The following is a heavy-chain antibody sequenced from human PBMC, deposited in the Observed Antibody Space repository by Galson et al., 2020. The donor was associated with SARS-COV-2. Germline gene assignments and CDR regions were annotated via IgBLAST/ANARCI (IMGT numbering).Heavy chain of an antibody. Sequence: ASVKVSCKPSGYSFTRYTIQWVRQAPGQRLEWMGWINTDNGNTKYSQKFQGRVTITTDTSASTAYMELSSLRSEDTAVYYCARDQVVRGVAVFDYWGQGTLVTVS. CDR2: INTDNGNT. J-gene: IGHJ4*02. V-gene: IGHV1-3*04. CDR3: ARDQVVRGVAVFDY. CDR1: GYSFTRYT. D-gene: IGHD3-10*01.